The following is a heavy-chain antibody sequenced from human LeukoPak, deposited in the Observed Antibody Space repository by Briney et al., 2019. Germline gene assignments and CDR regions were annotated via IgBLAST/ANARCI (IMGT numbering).Heavy chain of an antibody. CDR2: IDWDDDK. Sequence: SGPTLVNPTQTLTPTCTFSGFSLSTSGMCVSWIRQPPGKALEWLARIDWDDDKYYSTSLKTRLTISEDTSKNQVVLTMTNMDPVDTATYYCARMVVYCSSTSCYTEGAFDIWGQGTMVTVSS. CDR1: GFSLSTSGMC. V-gene: IGHV2-70*11. D-gene: IGHD2-2*02. J-gene: IGHJ3*02. CDR3: ARMVVYCSSTSCYTEGAFDI.